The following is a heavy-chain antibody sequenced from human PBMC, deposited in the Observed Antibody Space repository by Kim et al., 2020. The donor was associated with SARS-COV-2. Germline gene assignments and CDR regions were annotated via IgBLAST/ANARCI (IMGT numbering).Heavy chain of an antibody. CDR3: ARGEDYDFWSGYSAFDY. V-gene: IGHV1-69*13. CDR1: GGTFSSYA. CDR2: IIPIFGTA. J-gene: IGHJ4*02. D-gene: IGHD3-3*01. Sequence: SVKVSCKASGGTFSSYAISWVRQAPGQGLEWMGGIIPIFGTANYAQKFQGRVTITADESTSTAYMELSSLRSEDTAVYYCARGEDYDFWSGYSAFDYWGQGTLVTVSS.